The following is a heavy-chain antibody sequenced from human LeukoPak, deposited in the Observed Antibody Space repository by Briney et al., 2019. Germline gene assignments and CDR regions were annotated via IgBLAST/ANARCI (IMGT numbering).Heavy chain of an antibody. CDR3: ARQVWYDNSGYSFDY. V-gene: IGHV5-51*01. D-gene: IGHD3-22*01. J-gene: IGHJ4*02. CDR2: IYPGNADA. Sequence: GESLKISCKAPRHSLINHWIGWVRQMPGKGLDWMGIIYPGNADATYSPSFQGQVTISADKSTTTVYLQWSSLKASDTAMYYCARQVWYDNSGYSFDYWGQGTLVTVSS. CDR1: RHSLINHW.